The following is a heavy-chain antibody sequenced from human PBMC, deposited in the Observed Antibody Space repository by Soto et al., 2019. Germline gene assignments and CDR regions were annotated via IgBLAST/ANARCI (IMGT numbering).Heavy chain of an antibody. CDR1: GFTFSSYA. V-gene: IGHV3-23*01. CDR3: AKDLVGYYDSSGYYPGDAFDI. Sequence: GGSLRLSCAASGFTFSSYAMSWVRQAPGKGLEWVSAISGSGGSTYYADSVKGRFTISRDNSKNTLYLQMNSLRAEDTAVYYCAKDLVGYYDSSGYYPGDAFDIWGQGTMVTVSS. J-gene: IGHJ3*02. D-gene: IGHD3-22*01. CDR2: ISGSGGST.